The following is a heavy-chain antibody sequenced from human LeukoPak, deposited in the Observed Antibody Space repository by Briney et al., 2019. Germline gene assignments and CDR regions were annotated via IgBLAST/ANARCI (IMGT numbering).Heavy chain of an antibody. D-gene: IGHD1-1*01. CDR1: GGTISSGGYY. J-gene: IGHJ5*02. V-gene: IGHV4-31*03. Sequence: PSETLSLTCTVSGGTISSGGYYWSWIRPHPGKGLEWIGYIYYSGSTYYNPSLKSRVSISVDTSKNQFSLKLSSVTAADTAVYYCARVGPERREALKWFDPWGQGTLVTVSS. CDR3: ARVGPERREALKWFDP. CDR2: IYYSGST.